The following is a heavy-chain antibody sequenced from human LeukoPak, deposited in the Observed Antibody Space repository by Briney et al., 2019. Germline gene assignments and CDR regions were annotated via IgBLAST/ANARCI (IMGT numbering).Heavy chain of an antibody. CDR1: GFTVSNNY. D-gene: IGHD6-13*01. V-gene: IGHV3-66*02. CDR3: AKDRDWASAAGTDFDY. Sequence: GGSLRLSCAASGFTVSNNYMIWIRQAPGKGPEWVSLIYSEGTTSYADSVKGRFTISRDNSKNTLYLQMNSLRAEDTAVYYCAKDRDWASAAGTDFDYWGQGTLVTVSS. J-gene: IGHJ4*02. CDR2: IYSEGTT.